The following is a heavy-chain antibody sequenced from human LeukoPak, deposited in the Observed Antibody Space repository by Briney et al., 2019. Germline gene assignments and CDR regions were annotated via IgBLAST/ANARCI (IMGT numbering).Heavy chain of an antibody. Sequence: PSETLSLTCTVSGGSISSDYWSWIRQPPGKGLEWIGYIYYSGSTNYNPSLKSRVTISVDTSKNQFSLKLSSVTAAVTAVYYCARVYYDFWSGYSLIAFDIWGQGTMVTVSS. CDR2: IYYSGST. CDR1: GGSISSDY. V-gene: IGHV4-59*01. J-gene: IGHJ3*02. D-gene: IGHD3-3*01. CDR3: ARVYYDFWSGYSLIAFDI.